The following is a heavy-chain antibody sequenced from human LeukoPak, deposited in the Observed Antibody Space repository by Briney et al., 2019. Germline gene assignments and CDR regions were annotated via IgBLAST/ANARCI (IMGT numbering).Heavy chain of an antibody. Sequence: PGGSLRLSCAASGFTFSSYATSWVRQAPGKGLEWVSYISSSGSSIYYADSVKGRFTVSRDNAKNSLFLQMNSLRAEDTALYYCARVSGNPMIFDYWGQGTLVTVSS. CDR2: ISSSGSSI. CDR1: GFTFSSYA. CDR3: ARVSGNPMIFDY. V-gene: IGHV3-48*03. D-gene: IGHD3-22*01. J-gene: IGHJ4*02.